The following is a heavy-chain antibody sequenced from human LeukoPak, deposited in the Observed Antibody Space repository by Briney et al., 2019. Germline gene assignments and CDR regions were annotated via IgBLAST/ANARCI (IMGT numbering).Heavy chain of an antibody. Sequence: SETLSLTCDVSGGSRINAGWWSWVRQPPGKGLEWIGEIFHSGNTKYNPSLESRVTISADKSNHQFTLEMKSVTAADTAIYYCARDLGYYYGLDIWSRGTTVTVSS. V-gene: IGHV4-4*02. J-gene: IGHJ6*02. D-gene: IGHD3-16*01. CDR1: GGSRINAGW. CDR3: ARDLGYYYGLDI. CDR2: IFHSGNT.